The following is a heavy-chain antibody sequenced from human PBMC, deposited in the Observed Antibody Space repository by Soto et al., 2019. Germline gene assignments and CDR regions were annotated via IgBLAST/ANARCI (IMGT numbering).Heavy chain of an antibody. J-gene: IGHJ6*02. D-gene: IGHD2-2*01. Sequence: QVQLVQSGAEVKKPGSSVKVSCKASGGTFSRYAISWVRQAPGQGLEWMGGIIPIFGTANYAQKFQGRVTITADESTSTAYMELSSLRSEDTAVYYCARDPRYCSSTSCYPPSDYYYYGMDVWGQGTTVTVSS. V-gene: IGHV1-69*01. CDR1: GGTFSRYA. CDR3: ARDPRYCSSTSCYPPSDYYYYGMDV. CDR2: IIPIFGTA.